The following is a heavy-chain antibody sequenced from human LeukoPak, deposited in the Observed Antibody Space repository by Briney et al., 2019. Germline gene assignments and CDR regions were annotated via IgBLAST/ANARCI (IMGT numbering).Heavy chain of an antibody. CDR2: INHSGST. D-gene: IGHD6-19*01. J-gene: IGHJ4*02. Sequence: PSETLSLTCAVYGGSFSGYYWSWIRQPPGKGLEWIGAINHSGSTNYNPSLKSRVTISVDTSKNQFSLKLSSVTAADTAVYYCARGMYSSGWYGSHFDYWGQGTLVTVSS. V-gene: IGHV4-34*01. CDR3: ARGMYSSGWYGSHFDY. CDR1: GGSFSGYY.